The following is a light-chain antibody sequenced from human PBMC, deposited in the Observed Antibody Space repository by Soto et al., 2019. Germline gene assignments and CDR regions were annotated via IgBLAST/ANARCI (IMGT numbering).Light chain of an antibody. J-gene: IGKJ4*01. Sequence: DIQVTQSPSTLSASVGDRVTITCRASQSISSWLAWYQQKPGKAPKLLIYQASILKSGVPSRFSSSGSGTDFTLTSSSLQPDDFATYYCQDYSSTSGLTFGGGAKVEIK. V-gene: IGKV1-5*03. CDR2: QAS. CDR1: QSISSW. CDR3: QDYSSTSGLT.